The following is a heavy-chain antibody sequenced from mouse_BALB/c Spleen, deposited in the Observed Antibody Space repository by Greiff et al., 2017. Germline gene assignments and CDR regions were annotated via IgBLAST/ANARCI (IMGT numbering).Heavy chain of an antibody. CDR3: ANYYGSRGFDY. CDR1: GYSITSDYA. V-gene: IGHV3-2*02. Sequence: EVKLLESGPGLVKPSQSLSLTCTVTGYSITSDYAWNWIRQFPGNKLEWMGYISYSGSTSYNPSLKSRISITRDTSKNQFFLQLNSVTTEDTATYYCANYYGSRGFDYWGQGTTLTVSS. CDR2: ISYSGST. J-gene: IGHJ2*01. D-gene: IGHD1-1*01.